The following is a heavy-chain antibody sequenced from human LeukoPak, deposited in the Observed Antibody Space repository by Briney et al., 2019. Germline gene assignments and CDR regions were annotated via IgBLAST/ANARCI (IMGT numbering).Heavy chain of an antibody. CDR2: IYSGGST. V-gene: IGHV3-53*05. CDR1: GFTVSSNY. J-gene: IGHJ3*02. CDR3: AREISRTGAFDI. Sequence: GGSLRLSCAASGFTVSSNYMSWVRQAPGKGLKWVSVIYSGGSTYYADSVKGRFTISRDNSKNTLYLQMNSLRAEDTAVYYCAREISRTGAFDIWGQGTMVTVSS. D-gene: IGHD3-3*02.